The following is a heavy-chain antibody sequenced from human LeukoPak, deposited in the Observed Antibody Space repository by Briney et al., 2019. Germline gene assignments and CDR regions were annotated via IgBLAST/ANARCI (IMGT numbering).Heavy chain of an antibody. Sequence: GGSLRLSCSASGFTFSTYAMSWVRQAPGKGLERVSGISGSGASTYYADSVKGRFTISRDNSKNTLYLQMNSLRAEDTAVYYCAKDLTRYYFDYWGQGTLVTVSS. CDR3: AKDLTRYYFDY. CDR1: GFTFSTYA. D-gene: IGHD4/OR15-4a*01. J-gene: IGHJ4*02. V-gene: IGHV3-23*01. CDR2: ISGSGAST.